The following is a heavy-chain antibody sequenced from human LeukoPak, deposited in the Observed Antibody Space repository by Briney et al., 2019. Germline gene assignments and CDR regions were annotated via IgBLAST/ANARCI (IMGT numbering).Heavy chain of an antibody. Sequence: GASVTVSCRASGYTFTDYYMHWVRQAPGQGLEWMGWINPNSATNYAQKFQGRVTMTRDTPTSTAYMELSRLTSDDMAVYYCSRGEVDGPDFDYWGQGTLVTVSS. CDR1: GYTFTDYY. CDR2: INPNSAT. CDR3: SRGEVDGPDFDY. D-gene: IGHD1-26*01. J-gene: IGHJ4*02. V-gene: IGHV1-2*02.